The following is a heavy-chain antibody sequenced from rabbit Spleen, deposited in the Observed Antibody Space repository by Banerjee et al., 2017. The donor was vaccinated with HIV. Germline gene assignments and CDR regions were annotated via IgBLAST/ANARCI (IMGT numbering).Heavy chain of an antibody. Sequence: QSLEESGGGLVKPGGTLTLTCKASGFTFSGSYDMCWVRQAPGKGLEWIACIYIGSGGGTYYATWAKGRFTISKTSSTTVTLQMTSLTAADTATYFCARDGAGGSYFALWGQGTLVTVS. CDR3: ARDGAGGSYFAL. V-gene: IGHV1S40*01. CDR2: IYIGSGGGT. CDR1: GFTFSGSYD. J-gene: IGHJ4*01. D-gene: IGHD8-1*01.